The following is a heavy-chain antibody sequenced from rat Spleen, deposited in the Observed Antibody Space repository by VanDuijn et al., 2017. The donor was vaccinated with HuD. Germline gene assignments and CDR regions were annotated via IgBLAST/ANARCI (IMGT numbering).Heavy chain of an antibody. Sequence: EVQLVESDGGLVQPGRSLKLSCAASGFTLSDHYMAWVRQAPTKGLEWIGEINKDSSIIKYTPSLKDKFTISRDNAQNTLYLQMSKLGSEDTGIYYCARENWINTVATPVDYWGQGVMVTVSS. V-gene: IGHV4-2*01. D-gene: IGHD1-3*01. CDR1: GFTLSDHY. J-gene: IGHJ2*01. CDR3: ARENWINTVATPVDY. CDR2: INKDSSII.